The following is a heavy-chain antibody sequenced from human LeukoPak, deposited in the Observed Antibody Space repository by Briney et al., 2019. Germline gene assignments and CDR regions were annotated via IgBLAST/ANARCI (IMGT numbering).Heavy chain of an antibody. J-gene: IGHJ5*02. CDR2: ISYDGSNK. CDR1: GFTFSSYA. D-gene: IGHD3-22*01. CDR3: ARAANYYDSSGLFDWFDP. Sequence: PGGSLRLSCAASGFTFSSYAMSWVRQAPGKGLEWVAVISYDGSNKYYADSVKGRFTISRDNSKNTLYLQMNSLRAEDTAVYYCARAANYYDSSGLFDWFDPWGQGTLVTVSS. V-gene: IGHV3-30-3*01.